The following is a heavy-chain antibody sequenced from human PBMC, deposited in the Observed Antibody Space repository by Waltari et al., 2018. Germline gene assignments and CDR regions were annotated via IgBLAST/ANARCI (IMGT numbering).Heavy chain of an antibody. CDR2: IKQDGSEK. J-gene: IGHJ2*01. V-gene: IGHV3-7*01. Sequence: EVQLVESGGGLVQPGGSLRLSCAASGFTFSSYWMSWVRQAPGKGLGGVANIKQDGSEKYYVDSVKGRFTISRDNAKNSLYLQMNSLRAEDTAVYYCARVKNYYDSSGYYPLYWYFDLWGRGTLVTVSS. CDR3: ARVKNYYDSSGYYPLYWYFDL. D-gene: IGHD3-22*01. CDR1: GFTFSSYW.